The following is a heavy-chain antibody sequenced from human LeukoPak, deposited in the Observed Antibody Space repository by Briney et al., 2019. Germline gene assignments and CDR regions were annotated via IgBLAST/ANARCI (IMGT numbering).Heavy chain of an antibody. CDR3: AKAIDSRGYWYERGADY. V-gene: IGHV3-21*04. J-gene: IGHJ4*02. D-gene: IGHD3-22*01. CDR2: ISISSSYI. CDR1: GFTFSSYS. Sequence: PGGSLRLSCAASGFTFSSYSINWVRQAPGKGLEWVSSISISSSYIYYADSVKGRFTISRDNAKNTMFLQMSSLRAEDTAIYYCAKAIDSRGYWYERGADYWGQGTLVTVSS.